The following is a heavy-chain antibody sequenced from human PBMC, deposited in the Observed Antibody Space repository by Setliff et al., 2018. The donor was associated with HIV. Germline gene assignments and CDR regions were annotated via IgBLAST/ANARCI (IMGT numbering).Heavy chain of an antibody. CDR3: AREVLLGDMSFPNN. V-gene: IGHV7-4-1*02. CDR1: GYIFTDDA. Sequence: ASVKVSCKTSGYIFTDDAMNWVRQAPGQGLEWMGWIDTNSGNPTYAEDFTGRFVLTVDSSVSTAYLQINDLEIEDTAIYFCAREVLLGDMSFPNNWGQGTLVT. J-gene: IGHJ4*02. CDR2: IDTNSGNP. D-gene: IGHD3-16*01.